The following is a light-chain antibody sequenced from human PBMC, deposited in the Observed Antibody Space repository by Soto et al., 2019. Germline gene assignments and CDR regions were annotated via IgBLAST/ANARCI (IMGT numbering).Light chain of an antibody. CDR2: DVS. CDR1: SSDVGGYNY. Sequence: QSALTQPRSVSGSPGQSLTISCTGTSSDVGGYNYVSWYQQLPGKAPKLMIYDVSKRPSGVPDRFSGSKSGNTASLTISGLQADDEADYYCCSYAGSFTGVFGGGTKLTVL. V-gene: IGLV2-11*01. J-gene: IGLJ3*02. CDR3: CSYAGSFTGV.